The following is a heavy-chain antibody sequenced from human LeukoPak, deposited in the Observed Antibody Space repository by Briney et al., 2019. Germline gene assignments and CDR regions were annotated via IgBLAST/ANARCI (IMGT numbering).Heavy chain of an antibody. D-gene: IGHD3-3*01. Sequence: GGSLRLSCAASGSTVSSNYMSWVRQAPGKGLEWVSVIYSSDSTYYADSVKGRFTISRDNSKNTLYLQMNSLGAEDTAMYYCARLYYDFWSGYFFDYWGQGTLVTVSS. CDR3: ARLYYDFWSGYFFDY. CDR1: GSTVSSNY. CDR2: IYSSDST. V-gene: IGHV3-53*01. J-gene: IGHJ4*02.